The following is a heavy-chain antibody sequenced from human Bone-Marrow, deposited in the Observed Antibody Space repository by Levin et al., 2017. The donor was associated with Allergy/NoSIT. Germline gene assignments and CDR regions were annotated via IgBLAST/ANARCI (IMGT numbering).Heavy chain of an antibody. CDR2: IYYSGSP. Sequence: SETLSLTCTVSGASISSHYWSWIRQPPGKGLEWIGSIYYSGSPNYNPSLKSRVTISPDTSKNQFSLKLTYVTAADTAVDYCARAGMITYGGSQFDYWGQGTLVTVSS. CDR3: ARAGMITYGGSQFDY. D-gene: IGHD3-16*01. V-gene: IGHV4-59*08. J-gene: IGHJ4*02. CDR1: GASISSHY.